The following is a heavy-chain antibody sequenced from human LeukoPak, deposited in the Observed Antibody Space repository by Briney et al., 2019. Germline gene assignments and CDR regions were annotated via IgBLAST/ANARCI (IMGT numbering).Heavy chain of an antibody. CDR2: INPDSGGT. J-gene: IGHJ3*02. D-gene: IGHD5-18*01. V-gene: IGHV1-2*02. CDR1: GYTFTGYY. Sequence: ASVKVSCKASGYTFTGYYIHWVRQAPGQGLEWMGWINPDSGGTSSAQKFQGRVTMTRDTSISTAYMELNRLGSDDTAVYYCARAGGGYSSGWGAFDIWGQGTMVTVS. CDR3: ARAGGGYSSGWGAFDI.